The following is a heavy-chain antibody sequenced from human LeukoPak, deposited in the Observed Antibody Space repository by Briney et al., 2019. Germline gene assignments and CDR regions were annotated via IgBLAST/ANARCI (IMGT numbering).Heavy chain of an antibody. CDR3: AKDLRSSGWSQADY. CDR2: ISGSGGST. Sequence: PGGSLRLSCAASGFTFSDYYMSWIRQAPGKGLEWVSAISGSGGSTYYADSVKGRFTISRDNSKNTLYLQMNSLRAEDTAVYYCAKDLRSSGWSQADYWGQGTLVTVSS. D-gene: IGHD6-19*01. J-gene: IGHJ4*02. CDR1: GFTFSDYY. V-gene: IGHV3-23*01.